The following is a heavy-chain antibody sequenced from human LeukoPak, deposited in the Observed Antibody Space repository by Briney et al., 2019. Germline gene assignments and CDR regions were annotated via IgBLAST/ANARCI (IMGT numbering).Heavy chain of an antibody. CDR1: GFAFSSQA. CDR3: AKDARRTSGWYFFDY. J-gene: IGHJ4*02. D-gene: IGHD6-19*01. V-gene: IGHV3-23*01. CDR2: ISDSGSIT. Sequence: GGSLRLSCAASGFAFSSQAMGWARQAPGKGLEWVSVISDSGSITYYADSVKGRFTISRDNSKNTLFLQMNSLRVEDTAVYYCAKDARRTSGWYFFDYWGQGTLVTVSS.